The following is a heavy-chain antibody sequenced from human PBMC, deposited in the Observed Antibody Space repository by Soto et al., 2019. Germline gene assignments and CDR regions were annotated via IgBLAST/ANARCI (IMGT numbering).Heavy chain of an antibody. Sequence: PSETLSLTCTVSGGSISSGCYYWSWNPQHPGKGLEWIGYIYYSGSTYYNPSLKSRVTISVDTSKNQFSLKLSSVTAADTAVYYCARSTRSDSSGWYDDDAFDIWGQGTMVTVSS. CDR2: IYYSGST. V-gene: IGHV4-31*03. J-gene: IGHJ3*02. CDR3: ARSTRSDSSGWYDDDAFDI. D-gene: IGHD6-19*01. CDR1: GGSISSGCYY.